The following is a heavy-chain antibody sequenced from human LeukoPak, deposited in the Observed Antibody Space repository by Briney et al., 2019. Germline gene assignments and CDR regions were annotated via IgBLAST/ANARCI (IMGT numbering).Heavy chain of an antibody. D-gene: IGHD3-10*01. V-gene: IGHV4-39*01. CDR1: SISTNGYY. CDR3: ARLGWLYGSGSMNWFDP. Sequence: PSETLSLTCTVDSISTNGYYWGWIRQPPGKGLEWIGSIHYTGSTYYNPSLESRVTVSVDTPKNQFSLKLSSVTAADTAVYYCARLGWLYGSGSMNWFDPWGQGTLVTVST. J-gene: IGHJ5*02. CDR2: IHYTGST.